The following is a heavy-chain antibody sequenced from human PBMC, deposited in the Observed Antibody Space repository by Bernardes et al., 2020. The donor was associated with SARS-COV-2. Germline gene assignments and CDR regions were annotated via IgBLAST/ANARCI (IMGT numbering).Heavy chain of an antibody. CDR1: GGSLSNNC. J-gene: IGHJ4*02. Sequence: SESLSLTCAVSGGSLSNNCWSWIRQPPGKGLEWIGEINHSGSTRYNPSLKSRVTMSVDTSTNQFSLKLSSVTAADTAVYYCASFGLRAPGTGFDYWGQGTLVTVSS. CDR3: ASFGLRAPGTGFDY. D-gene: IGHD3-10*01. CDR2: INHSGST. V-gene: IGHV4-34*01.